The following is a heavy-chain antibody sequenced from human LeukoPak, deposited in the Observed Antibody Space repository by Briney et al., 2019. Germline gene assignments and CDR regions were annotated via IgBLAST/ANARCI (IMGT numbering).Heavy chain of an antibody. CDR1: GFTFSNAW. Sequence: PGGSLRLSCAASGFTFSNAWMSWVRQAPGKGLEWVGRIKSKTNGGTTDYAAPVKGRFTISRDDSKNTLYLQMNSLKTEDTAVYYCTTSTHNYGSGSYWYEFDPWGQGTLVTVSS. J-gene: IGHJ5*02. V-gene: IGHV3-15*01. CDR2: IKSKTNGGTT. CDR3: TTSTHNYGSGSYWYEFDP. D-gene: IGHD3-10*01.